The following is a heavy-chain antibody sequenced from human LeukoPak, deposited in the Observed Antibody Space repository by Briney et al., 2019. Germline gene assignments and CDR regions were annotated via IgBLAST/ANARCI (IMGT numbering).Heavy chain of an antibody. CDR3: ARDQGGYYYDSSGYYYLDY. J-gene: IGHJ4*02. V-gene: IGHV1-46*01. CDR1: GYTFTSYY. Sequence: ASVKVSCKASGYTFTSYYMHWVRQAPGQGLERMGIINPSGGSTSYAQKFQGRVTMTRDTSTSTVYMELSSLRSEDTAVYYCARDQGGYYYDSSGYYYLDYWGQGTLVTVSS. CDR2: INPSGGST. D-gene: IGHD3-22*01.